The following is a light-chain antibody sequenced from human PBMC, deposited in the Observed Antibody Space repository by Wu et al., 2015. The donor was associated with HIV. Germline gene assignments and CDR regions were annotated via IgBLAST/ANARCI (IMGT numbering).Light chain of an antibody. J-gene: IGKJ2*01. V-gene: IGKV3-20*01. CDR3: QQYNSSPYN. CDR1: ESVSGY. CDR2: GAS. Sequence: DIVLTQSPDTLSLSPGERATLSCRVSESVSGYLAWYQQRPGQPPTLLXYGASSRAAGIPDRFSGSGSGTDFSLTISRLEPEDFAVYYCQQYNSSPYNFGQGTKLEIK.